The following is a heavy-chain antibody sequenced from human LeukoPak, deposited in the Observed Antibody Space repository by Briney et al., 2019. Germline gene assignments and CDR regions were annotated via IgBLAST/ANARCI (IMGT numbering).Heavy chain of an antibody. D-gene: IGHD3-9*01. V-gene: IGHV3-7*03. J-gene: IGHJ4*02. Sequence: GGSLKLSCAAPGFTFSSYWMSWVRQAPGKGLEWVANIKQDGSEKYYVDSVKGRFTISRDNAKNSLYLQMNSLRAEDTAVYYCARDEYDILTGKELDYWGQGTLVTVSS. CDR2: IKQDGSEK. CDR1: GFTFSSYW. CDR3: ARDEYDILTGKELDY.